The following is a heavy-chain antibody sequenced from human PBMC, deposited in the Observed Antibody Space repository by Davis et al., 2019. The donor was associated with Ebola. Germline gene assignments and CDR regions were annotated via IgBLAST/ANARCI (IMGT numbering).Heavy chain of an antibody. CDR2: INPNSGGT. Sequence: AASVKVSCKASGYTFTGYYMHWVRQAPGQGLEWMGWINPNSGGTNYAQKFQGWVTMTRDTSISTAYMELSRLRSDDTAVYYCARGRTAAAGTVSIYYYGMDVWGQGTTVTVSS. J-gene: IGHJ6*02. CDR1: GYTFTGYY. CDR3: ARGRTAAAGTVSIYYYGMDV. V-gene: IGHV1-2*04. D-gene: IGHD6-13*01.